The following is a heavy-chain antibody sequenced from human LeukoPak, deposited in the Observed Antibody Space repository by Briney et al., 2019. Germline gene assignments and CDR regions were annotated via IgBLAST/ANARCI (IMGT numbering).Heavy chain of an antibody. CDR3: ARRELLGYSYGLRTFNI. CDR2: IYSGGIYNDGTT. D-gene: IGHD5-18*01. Sequence: GGSLRLSCAASGFTVSSNYMSWVRQAPGKGLEWVSVIYSGGIYNDGTTNYGDSVKGRFTTSRDNSKNTLYLQMNSLRAEDTAVYYCARRELLGYSYGLRTFNIWGQGTTVTVSS. V-gene: IGHV3-66*04. CDR1: GFTVSSNY. J-gene: IGHJ3*02.